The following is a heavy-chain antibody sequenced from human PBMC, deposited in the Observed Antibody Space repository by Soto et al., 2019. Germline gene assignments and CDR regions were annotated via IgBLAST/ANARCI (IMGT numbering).Heavy chain of an antibody. Sequence: QVQLVQSGAEVKRPGASVKVSCKASGYTFSSYGIIWVRQAPGQGLEWMGWISTYNGNTNYAQKVQGRVTMTTDTSTNTAYMALRSLRSDDTAVYYCARASGASGSYSSNWGQGTLVTVSS. CDR3: ARASGASGSYSSN. J-gene: IGHJ4*02. D-gene: IGHD3-10*01. CDR2: ISTYNGNT. V-gene: IGHV1-18*01. CDR1: GYTFSSYG.